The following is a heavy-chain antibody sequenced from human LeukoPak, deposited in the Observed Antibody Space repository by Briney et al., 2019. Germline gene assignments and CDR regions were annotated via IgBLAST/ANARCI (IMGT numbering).Heavy chain of an antibody. CDR1: GFTFSSYA. D-gene: IGHD6-13*01. Sequence: GGSLRLSCAASGFTFSSYAMSWVRQAPGKGLEWVSAISGSGGSTYYTDSVKGRFTISRDNSKNTLYLQMNSLGAEDTAVYYCARDLDAAAGPRDDYWGQGTLVTVSS. J-gene: IGHJ4*02. CDR3: ARDLDAAAGPRDDY. V-gene: IGHV3-23*01. CDR2: ISGSGGST.